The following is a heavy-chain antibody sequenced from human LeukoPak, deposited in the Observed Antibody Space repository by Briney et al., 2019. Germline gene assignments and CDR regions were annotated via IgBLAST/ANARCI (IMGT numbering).Heavy chain of an antibody. CDR3: ARGRGYCSSTSCYKYYYYMDV. Sequence: NPSETLSLTXAVYGGSFSGYYWSWIRQAPGKGLEWIGEINHSGSTNYNPSLKSRVTISVDTSKNQFSLKLSSVTAADTAVYYCARGRGYCSSTSCYKYYYYMDVWGKGTTVTVSS. D-gene: IGHD2-2*02. CDR1: GGSFSGYY. CDR2: INHSGST. J-gene: IGHJ6*03. V-gene: IGHV4-34*01.